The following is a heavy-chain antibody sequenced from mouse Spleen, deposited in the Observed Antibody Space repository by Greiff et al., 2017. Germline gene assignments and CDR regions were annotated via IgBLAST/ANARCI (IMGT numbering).Heavy chain of an antibody. CDR2: IYPGNSDT. V-gene: IGHV1-5*01. D-gene: IGHD2-3*01. J-gene: IGHJ1*01. Sequence: EVQLQQSGAELVMPGASVKMSCKTSGYTFTSYWMHWVKQRPGQGLEWIGAIYPGNSDTSYNQKFKGKAKLTAVTSASTAYMELSSLTNEDSAVYYCTRGWGDGYYHWYFDVWGAGTTVTVSS. CDR3: TRGWGDGYYHWYFDV. CDR1: GYTFTSYW.